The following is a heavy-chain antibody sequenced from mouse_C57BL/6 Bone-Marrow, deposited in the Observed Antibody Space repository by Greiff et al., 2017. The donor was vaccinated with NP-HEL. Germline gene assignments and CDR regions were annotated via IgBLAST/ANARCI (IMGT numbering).Heavy chain of an antibody. CDR1: GFTFSDYG. CDR2: ISNLAYSI. Sequence: EVKLMESGGGLVQPGGSLKLSCAASGFTFSDYGMAWVRQAPRKGPEWVAFISNLAYSIYYADTVTGRFTISRENAKNTLYLEMSSLRSEDTAMYYCARNVYGSSPGFAYWGQGTLVTVSA. CDR3: ARNVYGSSPGFAY. J-gene: IGHJ3*01. D-gene: IGHD1-1*01. V-gene: IGHV5-15*01.